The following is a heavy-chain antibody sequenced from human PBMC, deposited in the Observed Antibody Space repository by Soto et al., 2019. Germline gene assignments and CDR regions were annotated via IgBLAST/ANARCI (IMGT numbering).Heavy chain of an antibody. V-gene: IGHV5-51*01. Sequence: PGESLKISCKGSGYSFISHWIGWVRQMPGKGLEWMGIIYPGDSDTKYGPSFQGHVSISADKSISTAYLEWSSLKASDTAMYYCATTMGGTAVNAFYIWGQGTMVTVSS. CDR3: ATTMGGTAVNAFYI. D-gene: IGHD1-1*01. J-gene: IGHJ3*02. CDR2: IYPGDSDT. CDR1: GYSFISHW.